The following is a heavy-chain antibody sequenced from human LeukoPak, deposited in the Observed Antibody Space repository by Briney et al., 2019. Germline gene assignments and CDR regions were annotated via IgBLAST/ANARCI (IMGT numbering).Heavy chain of an antibody. D-gene: IGHD2-15*01. J-gene: IGHJ4*02. CDR2: IYHSGST. CDR3: ARDPKDLLVVVGLTSFDY. V-gene: IGHV4-38-2*02. Sequence: PSETLSLTCTVSGYSIRSGYYWGWIRQPPGKGLEWIGSIYHSGSTYYNPSLKSRVTISVDTSKNQFSPQLNSVTAADTAVYYCARDPKDLLVVVGLTSFDYWGQGTLVTVSS. CDR1: GYSIRSGYY.